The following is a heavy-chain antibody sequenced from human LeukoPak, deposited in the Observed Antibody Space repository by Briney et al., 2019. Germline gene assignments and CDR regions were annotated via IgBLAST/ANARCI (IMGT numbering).Heavy chain of an antibody. CDR2: IDSSGST. CDR1: GFTVSSNY. D-gene: IGHD6-6*01. J-gene: IGHJ6*02. V-gene: IGHV3-53*04. Sequence: GGSLRLSCAASGFTVSSNYISWVRQAPGKGLGWVSGIDSSGSTDFANSVKGRFTISRNNFKNTVNLLMNSLRAEDTAVYYCARDRMAARLGSHYYYGMDVWGQGTTVTVSS. CDR3: ARDRMAARLGSHYYYGMDV.